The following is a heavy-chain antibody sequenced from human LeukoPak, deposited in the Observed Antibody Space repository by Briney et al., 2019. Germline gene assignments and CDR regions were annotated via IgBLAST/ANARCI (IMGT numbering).Heavy chain of an antibody. D-gene: IGHD5-18*01. CDR2: IVPIFGTA. CDR3: ARLGAVDTAMVGFDY. J-gene: IGHJ4*02. CDR1: GGTFSSYA. Sequence: SVKVSCKASGGTFSSYAISWVRQAPGQGLEWMGGIVPIFGTANYAQKFQGRVTITTDESTSTAYMELSSLRSEDTAVYYCARLGAVDTAMVGFDYWGQGTLVTVSS. V-gene: IGHV1-69*05.